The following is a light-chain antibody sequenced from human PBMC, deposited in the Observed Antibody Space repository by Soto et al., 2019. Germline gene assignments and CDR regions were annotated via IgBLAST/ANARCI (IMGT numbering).Light chain of an antibody. J-gene: IGKJ1*01. CDR3: QRYNTAPWT. CDR1: ESVSTY. V-gene: IGKV1-27*01. Sequence: DIQMTQSPSSLSASVGDRVTITCRASESVSTYLAWYQQKPGKIPKLLIYASSTLHQGVPSRFSGSGSGTDFTLTINGLQPEDVATYYCQRYNTAPWTFGPGTKVEVK. CDR2: ASS.